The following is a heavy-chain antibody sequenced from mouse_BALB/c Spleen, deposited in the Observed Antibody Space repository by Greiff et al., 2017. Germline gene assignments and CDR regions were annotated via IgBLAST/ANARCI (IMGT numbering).Heavy chain of an antibody. CDR2: IWAGGST. CDR3: ARVYGNYGDWFAY. Sequence: QVQLKESGPGLVAPSQSLSITCTVSGFSLTSYGVHWVRQPPGKGLEWLGVIWAGGSTNYNSALMSRLSISKDNSKSQVFLKMNSLQTDDTAMYYCARVYGNYGDWFAYWGQGTLVTVSA. V-gene: IGHV2-9*02. D-gene: IGHD2-1*01. J-gene: IGHJ3*01. CDR1: GFSLTSYG.